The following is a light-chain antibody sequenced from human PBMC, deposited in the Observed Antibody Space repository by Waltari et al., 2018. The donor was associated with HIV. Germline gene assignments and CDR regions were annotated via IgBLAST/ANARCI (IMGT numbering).Light chain of an antibody. CDR1: SSNIGSNY. CDR3: AAWGNSLSLL. V-gene: IGLV1-47*01. CDR2: RNN. Sequence: QSVLTQPPSASGTPGQRVTISCSGRSSNIGSNYVYWYQQLPGTAPNILLYRNNQRPSGVPDRFSGSKSGTSASLAISGLRSEDEADYYCAAWGNSLSLLFGGGTKLTVL. J-gene: IGLJ2*01.